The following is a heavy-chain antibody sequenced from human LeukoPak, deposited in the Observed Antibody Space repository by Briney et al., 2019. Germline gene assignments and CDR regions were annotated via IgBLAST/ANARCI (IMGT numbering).Heavy chain of an antibody. V-gene: IGHV3-64D*06. D-gene: IGHD4/OR15-4a*01. J-gene: IGHJ3*02. CDR1: GFTFNSYP. Sequence: GGSLRLSCSASGFTFNSYPVHWVRQAPGKGLEYVSGISRNGGSTYYADSVRGRFTISRDNSKNTLYLQMSSLRAEDTAVYYCVKESGFMVAPNSAFDIWGQGTMVTVSS. CDR3: VKESGFMVAPNSAFDI. CDR2: ISRNGGST.